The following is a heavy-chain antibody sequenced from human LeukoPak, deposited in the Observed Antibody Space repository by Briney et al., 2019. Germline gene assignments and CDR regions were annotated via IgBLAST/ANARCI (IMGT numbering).Heavy chain of an antibody. CDR2: INPNSGGT. J-gene: IGHJ5*02. V-gene: IGHV1-2*02. Sequence: WASVKVSCKASGYTFTGYYMHWVRQAPGQGLEWMGWINPNSGGTNYAQNFQGRVTMTRDTSISTVYMELSSLGSDDTAVYYCARSYSSSSNWFDPWGQGTLVTVSS. CDR1: GYTFTGYY. CDR3: ARSYSSSSNWFDP. D-gene: IGHD6-13*01.